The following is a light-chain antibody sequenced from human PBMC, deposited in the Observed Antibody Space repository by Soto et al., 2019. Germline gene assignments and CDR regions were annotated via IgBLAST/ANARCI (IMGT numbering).Light chain of an antibody. CDR1: QSVSSN. CDR3: QHYNNWPMYT. J-gene: IGKJ2*01. V-gene: IGKV3-15*01. CDR2: GAS. Sequence: EIVMTQSPATLSVSPGERATLSCRASQSVSSNLAWYQQKPGQAPRRLIYGASPRATGIPARFSGSGSGTEFTLTISSLQSEDFAVYYCQHYNNWPMYTFGQGTKLEIK.